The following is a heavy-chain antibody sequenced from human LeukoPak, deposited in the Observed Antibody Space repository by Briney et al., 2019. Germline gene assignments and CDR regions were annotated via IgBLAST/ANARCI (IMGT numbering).Heavy chain of an antibody. CDR2: IIHSGST. J-gene: IGHJ6*04. CDR3: ARPEPGPDV. D-gene: IGHD1-14*01. Sequence: PSETLSLTCAVYGGSFSGYYWSWIRQPPGKGLEWIGEIIHSGSTNYNPSLKSRVTISVDTSKNQFSLKLSAVTAADTAVYYCARPEPGPDVWGKGTTVTVSS. V-gene: IGHV4-34*12. CDR1: GGSFSGYY.